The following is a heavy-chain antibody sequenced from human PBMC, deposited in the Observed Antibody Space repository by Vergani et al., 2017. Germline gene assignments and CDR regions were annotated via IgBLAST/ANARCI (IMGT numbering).Heavy chain of an antibody. CDR2: ISYDGSNK. V-gene: IGHV3-30*18. J-gene: IGHJ6*02. CDR3: AKDPMVQLERRDDAYYYYYGMDV. D-gene: IGHD1-1*01. Sequence: QVQLVESGGGVVQPGRSLRLSCAASGFTFSSYGMHWVRQAPGKGLEWVAVISYDGSNKYYADSVKGRFTISRDNSKNTLYLQMNSLRAEDTAVYYCAKDPMVQLERRDDAYYYYYGMDVWGQGTTVTVSS. CDR1: GFTFSSYG.